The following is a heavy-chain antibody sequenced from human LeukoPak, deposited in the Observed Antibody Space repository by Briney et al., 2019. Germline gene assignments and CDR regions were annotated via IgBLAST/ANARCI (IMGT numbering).Heavy chain of an antibody. D-gene: IGHD1-26*01. CDR2: IIPIFGTA. Sequence: SVKVSCKASGGTFSSYAISWVRQAPGQGLEWMGGIIPIFGTANYAQKFQGRVTITADESTSTAYMELSSLRSEDTAVYYCARGMGELLPPYFDYWGQGTLVTVSS. CDR3: ARGMGELLPPYFDY. CDR1: GGTFSSYA. J-gene: IGHJ4*02. V-gene: IGHV1-69*13.